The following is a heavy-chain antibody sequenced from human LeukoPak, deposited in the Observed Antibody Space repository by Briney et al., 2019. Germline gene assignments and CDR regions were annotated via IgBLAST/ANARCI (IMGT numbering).Heavy chain of an antibody. Sequence: RSGGSLRLSCAASGFTFSSYWMSWVRQAPGKGLEWVANIKQDGSEKYYVDSVKGRFTISRDNAKNSLYLQMNSLRAEDTAVYYCARDGSDTAMVTVDYWGQGTLVTVSS. V-gene: IGHV3-7*01. D-gene: IGHD5-18*01. J-gene: IGHJ4*02. CDR2: IKQDGSEK. CDR3: ARDGSDTAMVTVDY. CDR1: GFTFSSYW.